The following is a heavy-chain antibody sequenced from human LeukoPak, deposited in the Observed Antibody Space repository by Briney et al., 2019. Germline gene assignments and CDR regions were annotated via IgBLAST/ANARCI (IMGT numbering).Heavy chain of an antibody. J-gene: IGHJ4*02. CDR3: ARQEGKYYDILTGYYVLYYFDY. V-gene: IGHV5-51*01. D-gene: IGHD3-9*01. CDR2: IYPGDSGT. Sequence: GESLKISCKGSGYSFTSYWIGWVRQLPGKGLEWMGIIYPGDSGTKYSPSFPGQVSISAVKSLSTAYLQWSSLKSSDTAMYYCARQEGKYYDILTGYYVLYYFDYWGQGTLVTVSS. CDR1: GYSFTSYW.